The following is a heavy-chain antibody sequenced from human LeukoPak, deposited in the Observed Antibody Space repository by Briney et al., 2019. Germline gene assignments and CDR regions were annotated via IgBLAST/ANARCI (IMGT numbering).Heavy chain of an antibody. CDR1: GFTFSSYW. D-gene: IGHD1-26*01. CDR3: ARAWELRYNWFDP. CDR2: IDSDGSSA. Sequence: PGGSLRLSCAASGFTFSSYWMHWVRQAPGKGLVWVSRIDSDGSSASYADSAKGRFTISRDNAKNTLYLQMNSLRAEDTALYYCARAWELRYNWFDPWGQGTLVTVSS. J-gene: IGHJ5*02. V-gene: IGHV3-74*01.